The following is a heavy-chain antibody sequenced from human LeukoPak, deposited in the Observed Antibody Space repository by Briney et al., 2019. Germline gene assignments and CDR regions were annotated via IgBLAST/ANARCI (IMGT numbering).Heavy chain of an antibody. CDR1: GFIFSSYG. J-gene: IGHJ6*02. CDR3: AKDWKWQRNIYGMNV. CDR2: ISYDGNIK. Sequence: QAGGSLRLSCAASGFIFSSYGMHWVRQAPGKGLEWVALISYDGNIKFYGDSVKGRFTISRDNSKNTLYLQMNSLRVEDTAVYYCAKDWKWQRNIYGMNVWGQGTTVTVSS. V-gene: IGHV3-30*18. D-gene: IGHD5-12*01.